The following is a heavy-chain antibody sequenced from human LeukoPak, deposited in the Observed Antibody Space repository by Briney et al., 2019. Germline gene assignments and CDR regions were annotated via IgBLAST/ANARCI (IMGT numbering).Heavy chain of an antibody. CDR2: ISPSANSA. V-gene: IGHV3-23*01. Sequence: GGSLRLSCATSGFTFSSYSMSWVRQAPGEGLEWVSAISPSANSASYPDSVKGRFTISRDNSKNTLYLQMNSLRAEDTAVYYCAKGGWYSSSWYYFDYWGQGTLVTVSS. D-gene: IGHD6-13*01. CDR3: AKGGWYSSSWYYFDY. CDR1: GFTFSSYS. J-gene: IGHJ4*02.